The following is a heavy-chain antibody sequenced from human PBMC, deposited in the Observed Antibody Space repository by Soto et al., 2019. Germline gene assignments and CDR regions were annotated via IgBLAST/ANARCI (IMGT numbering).Heavy chain of an antibody. V-gene: IGHV1-58*02. CDR3: AAKPDFWSGLYYMDV. CDR2: IVVANGNT. Sequence: SVKVSCKASGLTFPSSAMHWVRQARGQRLEWIGWIVVANGNTNYAQKFQERVTITRDMSTSTAYMELSSLRFEDTAVYYCAAKPDFWSGLYYMDVWGKGTTVTVSS. D-gene: IGHD3-3*01. CDR1: GLTFPSSA. J-gene: IGHJ6*03.